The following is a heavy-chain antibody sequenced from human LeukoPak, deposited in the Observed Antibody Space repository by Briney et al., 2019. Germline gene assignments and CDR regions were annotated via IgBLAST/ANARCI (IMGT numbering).Heavy chain of an antibody. CDR3: ARDEEDYYDSSEAFDI. CDR2: INPSGGST. V-gene: IGHV1-46*01. D-gene: IGHD3-22*01. CDR1: GYTFTSYF. Sequence: ASVKVSCKASGYTFTSYFMHWVRQAPGQGLEWMGIINPSGGSTSYAQKFQGRVTMIRDTSTSTAYMELRSLRSDDTAVYYCARDEEDYYDSSEAFDIWGQGTMVTVSS. J-gene: IGHJ3*02.